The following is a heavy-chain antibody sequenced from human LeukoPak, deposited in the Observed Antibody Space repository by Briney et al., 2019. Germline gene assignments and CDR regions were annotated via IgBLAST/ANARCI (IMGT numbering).Heavy chain of an antibody. CDR2: ISGSGYST. D-gene: IGHD2-2*01. J-gene: IGHJ4*02. CDR3: ARGSPAALGDY. Sequence: GGSLRLSCAASGFTFSSYAMSWVRQAPGKGLEWVSTISGSGYSTYHADSVKGRFTISRDNSKNTLYLQMNSLRAEDTAVYSCARGSPAALGDYWGQGTLVTVSS. CDR1: GFTFSSYA. V-gene: IGHV3-23*01.